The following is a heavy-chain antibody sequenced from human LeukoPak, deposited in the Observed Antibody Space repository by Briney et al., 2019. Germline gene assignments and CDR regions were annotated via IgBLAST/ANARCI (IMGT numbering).Heavy chain of an antibody. D-gene: IGHD3-22*01. CDR3: TTDPPYVYYYDS. V-gene: IGHV3-15*01. CDR1: GFTFDDYG. CDR2: IKSKTDGGTT. J-gene: IGHJ4*02. Sequence: KAGGSLRLSCAASGFTFDDYGMSWVRQAPGKGLEWVGRIKSKTDGGTTDYAAPVKGRFTISRDDSKNTLYLQMNSLKTEDTAVYYCTTDPPYVYYYDSWGQGTPVTVSP.